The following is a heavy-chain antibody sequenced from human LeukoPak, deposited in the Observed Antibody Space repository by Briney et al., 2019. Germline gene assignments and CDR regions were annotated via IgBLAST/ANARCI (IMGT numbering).Heavy chain of an antibody. V-gene: IGHV1-69*04. J-gene: IGHJ4*02. Sequence: GASVKVSCKASGGTFSSYAISWVRQAPGQGLEWMGRIIPILGIANYAQKFQGRVTITADKSTSTAYMELSSLRSEDTAVYYCARDAPFAGVIEGYWGQGTLVTVSS. CDR3: ARDAPFAGVIEGY. CDR1: GGTFSSYA. D-gene: IGHD3-3*01. CDR2: IIPILGIA.